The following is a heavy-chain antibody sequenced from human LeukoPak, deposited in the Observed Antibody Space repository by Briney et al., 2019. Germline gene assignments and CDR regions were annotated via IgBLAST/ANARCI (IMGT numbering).Heavy chain of an antibody. V-gene: IGHV3-30-3*01. CDR2: ISYDGSTK. CDR3: AREWELVY. D-gene: IGHD1-26*01. J-gene: IGHJ4*02. Sequence: GRSLRLSCAASGFTFSSYAMHWVRQAPGKGLEWVAVISYDGSTKYYADSVKGRFTISRDNSKNMLYLQMNSLRAEDTAVYCCAREWELVYWGQGTLVTVSS. CDR1: GFTFSSYA.